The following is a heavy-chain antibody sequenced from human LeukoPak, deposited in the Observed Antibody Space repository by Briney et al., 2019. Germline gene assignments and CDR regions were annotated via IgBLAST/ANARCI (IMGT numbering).Heavy chain of an antibody. CDR3: ARGGGWSPYYFDY. CDR1: GGSFSGYY. V-gene: IGHV4-34*01. CDR2: INHSGST. Sequence: PSETLSLTCAVYGGSFSGYYWSWIRQPPGKGLEWIGEINHSGSTNYNPSLKSRVTISVDTSKNQFSLKLSSVTAADTAVYYCARGGGWSPYYFDYWGQGILVTVSS. D-gene: IGHD6-19*01. J-gene: IGHJ4*02.